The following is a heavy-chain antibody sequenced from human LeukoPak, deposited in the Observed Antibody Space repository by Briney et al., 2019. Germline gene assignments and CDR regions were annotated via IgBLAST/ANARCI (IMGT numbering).Heavy chain of an antibody. D-gene: IGHD3-10*01. CDR1: GFTFSKAW. J-gene: IGHJ4*02. CDR2: IKSKTDGETI. V-gene: IGHV3-15*07. Sequence: GGSLRLSCAASGFTFSKAWMNWVRQAPGKGLEWVGRIKSKTDGETIDYAAPVKGRLTISRDDSKNILYLQMDSLKTEDTAVYYCTTFMVRRVMFEDYWGQGTLVTVSS. CDR3: TTFMVRRVMFEDY.